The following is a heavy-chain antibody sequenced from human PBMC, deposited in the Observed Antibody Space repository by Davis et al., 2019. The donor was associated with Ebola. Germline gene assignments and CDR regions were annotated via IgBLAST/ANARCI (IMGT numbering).Heavy chain of an antibody. V-gene: IGHV5-51*01. CDR3: AGSIAARRGDAFDI. Sequence: GESLKISCKGSGYNFNNYWIGWVRQMPGKGLEWMGIIYPGDSDTRYSPSFQGQVTISADKSISTAYLQWSSLKASDTAMYYCAGSIAARRGDAFDIWGQGTMVTVSS. D-gene: IGHD6-6*01. CDR1: GYNFNNYW. J-gene: IGHJ3*02. CDR2: IYPGDSDT.